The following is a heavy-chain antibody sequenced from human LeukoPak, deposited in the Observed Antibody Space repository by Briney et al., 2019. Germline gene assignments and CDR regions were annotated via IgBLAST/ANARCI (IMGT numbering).Heavy chain of an antibody. D-gene: IGHD6-13*01. V-gene: IGHV1-8*03. CDR3: ARDLTGGIAAAGDWFDP. CDR1: GYTFSSYD. J-gene: IGHJ5*02. Sequence: GASVKVSCKASGYTFSSYDINGVRQATGQGLEWMGWMNPNSGNTGYAQKFQGRVTITRNTSISTAYMELSSLRSEDTAVYYCARDLTGGIAAAGDWFDPWGQGTLVTVSS. CDR2: MNPNSGNT.